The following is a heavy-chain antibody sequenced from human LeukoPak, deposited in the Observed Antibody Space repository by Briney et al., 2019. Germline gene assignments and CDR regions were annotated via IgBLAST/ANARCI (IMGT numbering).Heavy chain of an antibody. D-gene: IGHD2-15*01. V-gene: IGHV1-8*03. Sequence: ASVKVSCKASGYTFTSYDINWVRQATGQGLEWMGWMNPNSGNIGYAQKFQGRVTITRNTSISTAYMELSSLRSEDTAVYYCARGAVVVAATSYYYYYMDVWGKGTTVTVSS. CDR1: GYTFTSYD. CDR3: ARGAVVVAATSYYYYYMDV. CDR2: MNPNSGNI. J-gene: IGHJ6*03.